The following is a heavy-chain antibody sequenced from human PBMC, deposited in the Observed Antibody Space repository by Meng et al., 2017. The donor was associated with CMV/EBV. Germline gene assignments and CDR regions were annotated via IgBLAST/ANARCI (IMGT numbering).Heavy chain of an antibody. CDR1: FTFSSYS. CDR3: ARVEGYCSSTSCYYFDY. Sequence: FTFSSYSMTWVRQAPGKGLEWVSSISSSSSYIYYADSVKGRFTISRDNAKNSLYLQMNSLRAEDTAVYYCARVEGYCSSTSCYYFDYWGQGTLVTVSS. J-gene: IGHJ4*02. CDR2: ISSSSSYI. V-gene: IGHV3-21*01. D-gene: IGHD2-2*01.